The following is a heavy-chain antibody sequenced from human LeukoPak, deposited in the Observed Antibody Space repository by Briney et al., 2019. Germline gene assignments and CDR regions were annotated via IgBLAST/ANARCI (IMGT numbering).Heavy chain of an antibody. V-gene: IGHV4-31*03. D-gene: IGHD6-6*01. CDR1: GGSISSGGYY. CDR3: ATIREYSSSFRFDP. Sequence: SETLSLTCTVSGGSISSGGYYWSWIRQHRGKGLEWVGYIYYSGSTYYNPSLKSRVTISVDTSKNQFSLKLSSVTAADTAVYYCATIREYSSSFRFDPWGQGTLVTVSS. CDR2: IYYSGST. J-gene: IGHJ5*02.